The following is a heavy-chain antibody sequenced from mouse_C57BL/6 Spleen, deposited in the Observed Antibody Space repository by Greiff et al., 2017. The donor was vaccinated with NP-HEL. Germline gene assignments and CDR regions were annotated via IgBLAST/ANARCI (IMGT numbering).Heavy chain of an antibody. CDR3: ALYYDYDGTYAMDY. CDR1: GYTFTDYY. Sequence: EVQLQQSGPELVKPGASVKISCKASGYTFTDYYMNWVKQSHGKSLEWIGDINPNNGGTSYNQKFKGKATLTVDKSSSTAYMELRSLTSEDSAVYYCALYYDYDGTYAMDYWGQGTSVTVSS. V-gene: IGHV1-26*01. D-gene: IGHD2-4*01. CDR2: INPNNGGT. J-gene: IGHJ4*01.